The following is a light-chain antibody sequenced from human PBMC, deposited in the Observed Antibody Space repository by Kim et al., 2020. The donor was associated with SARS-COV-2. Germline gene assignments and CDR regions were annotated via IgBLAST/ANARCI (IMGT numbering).Light chain of an antibody. Sequence: VSPGHAARIPCAGDVLTTYSARCFQQKSGHAPLLMIHKDTERPSGIPERFSGSRSGTTVTLTISGAQVEDEADYYCYSAADNNLGVFGGGTQLTVL. CDR1: VLTTYS. CDR2: KDT. J-gene: IGLJ3*02. CDR3: YSAADNNLGV. V-gene: IGLV3-27*01.